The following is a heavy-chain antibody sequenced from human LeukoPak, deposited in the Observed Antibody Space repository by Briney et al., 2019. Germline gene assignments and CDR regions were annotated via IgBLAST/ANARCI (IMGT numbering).Heavy chain of an antibody. J-gene: IGHJ4*02. CDR3: ARDRGVAAHLDY. CDR1: GFTFSNYG. D-gene: IGHD5-12*01. Sequence: GGSLRLSCAASGFTFSNYGMHWVRQASGKGLEWVAVIWFDGTNKYYADSVRGRFTISRDNSKNTLYLRMSSLRAEDTAVYYCARDRGVAAHLDYWGQGTLVTVSS. V-gene: IGHV3-33*01. CDR2: IWFDGTNK.